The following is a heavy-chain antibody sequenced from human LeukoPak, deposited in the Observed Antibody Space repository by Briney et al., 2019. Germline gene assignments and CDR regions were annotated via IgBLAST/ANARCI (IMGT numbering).Heavy chain of an antibody. V-gene: IGHV3-13*01. D-gene: IGHD1-26*01. CDR2: IGTAGDT. Sequence: GGSLRLSCAASGFTFSSYDMHWVRQATGKGLEWVSAIGTAGDTYYPGSVKGRFTISRENAKNSLYLQMNSLRAGDTAVYYCARGSRGSYFGYYYGMDVWGQGTMVTVSS. CDR1: GFTFSSYD. J-gene: IGHJ6*02. CDR3: ARGSRGSYFGYYYGMDV.